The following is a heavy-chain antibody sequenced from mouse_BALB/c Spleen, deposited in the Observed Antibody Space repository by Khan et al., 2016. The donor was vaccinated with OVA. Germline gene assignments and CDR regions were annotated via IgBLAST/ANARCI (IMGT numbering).Heavy chain of an antibody. CDR1: GFNIKDTY. V-gene: IGHV14-3*02. J-gene: IGHJ3*01. D-gene: IGHD4-1*01. CDR3: VRDYWDVFAY. CDR2: IDPANGNT. Sequence: VQLQQSGAELVKPGASVKLSCTASGFNIKDTYMHWVKQRPEQGLEWIGRIDPANGNTKYDPKFQGKATITADTSSNTAYLQLTSLTSEDTAVYYCVRDYWDVFAYWGQGTLVTVSA.